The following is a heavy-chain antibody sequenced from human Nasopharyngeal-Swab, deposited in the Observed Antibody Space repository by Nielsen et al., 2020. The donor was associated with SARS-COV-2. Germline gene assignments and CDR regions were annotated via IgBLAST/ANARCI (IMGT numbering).Heavy chain of an antibody. CDR2: ISWNSGSI. D-gene: IGHD6-19*01. J-gene: IGHJ4*02. Sequence: VRQAPGKGLEWVSGISWNSGSIGYADSVKGRLTVSRDNAKSSLYLQMNSLRAEDTALYYCATSPYSNGWYYDYWGQGTLVTVSS. V-gene: IGHV3-9*01. CDR3: ATSPYSNGWYYDY.